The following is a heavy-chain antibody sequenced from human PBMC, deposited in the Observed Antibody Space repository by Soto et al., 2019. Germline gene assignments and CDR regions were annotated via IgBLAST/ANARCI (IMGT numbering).Heavy chain of an antibody. J-gene: IGHJ6*02. CDR1: GFKFRDYG. D-gene: IGHD2-15*01. CDR3: AKDRSLGHCSGGDCYYYYGTDV. Sequence: PGGSLRLSCEGSGFKFRDYGIHWVRQAPGKGLEWVAVVSYDGSKAYYADSVKGRFTISRDNSKNSVDLQMNSLRHEDTGIYYCAKDRSLGHCSGGDCYYYYGTDVWGQGTTVTVSS. V-gene: IGHV3-30*18. CDR2: VSYDGSKA.